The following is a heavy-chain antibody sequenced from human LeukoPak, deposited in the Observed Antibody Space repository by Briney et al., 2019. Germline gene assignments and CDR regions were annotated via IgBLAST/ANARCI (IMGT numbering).Heavy chain of an antibody. CDR3: ARPPGSGYDSDYFDY. CDR1: GFTFSSYA. Sequence: GRSLTLSCAASGFTFSSYAVQWVRQAPGKGREWVTVISSDGSNKYYADSVKGRFTHSRDNSKNTLYLRMNSLRAEDTAVYYCARPPGSGYDSDYFDYWGQGTLVTVSS. J-gene: IGHJ4*02. D-gene: IGHD5-12*01. V-gene: IGHV3-30*04. CDR2: ISSDGSNK.